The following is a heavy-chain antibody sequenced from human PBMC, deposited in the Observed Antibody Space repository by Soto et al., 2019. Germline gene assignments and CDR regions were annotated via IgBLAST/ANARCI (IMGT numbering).Heavy chain of an antibody. J-gene: IGHJ6*02. D-gene: IGHD3-22*01. V-gene: IGHV4-59*01. CDR2: IYYSGST. Sequence: PSETLSLTCTVSGGSISSYYWSWIRQPPGKGLEWIGYIYYSGSTNYNPSLKSRVTISVDTSKNQFSLKLSSVTAADTAVYYCARDRSYYYDSSGYYEYYYYYGMDVWGQGTTVTVSS. CDR3: ARDRSYYYDSSGYYEYYYYYGMDV. CDR1: GGSISSYY.